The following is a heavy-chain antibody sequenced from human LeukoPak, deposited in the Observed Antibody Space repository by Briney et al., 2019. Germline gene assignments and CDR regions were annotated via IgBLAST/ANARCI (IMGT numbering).Heavy chain of an antibody. CDR2: ISGSGGST. D-gene: IGHD4-11*01. J-gene: IGHJ4*02. CDR1: GFTFSSYS. Sequence: PGGSLRLSCAASGFTFSSYSMNWVRQAPGKGLEWVSAISGSGGSTYYADSVKGRFTISRDNSKNTLYLQMNSLRAEDTAVYYCAKARPRYSNYYFDYWGQGTLVTVSS. CDR3: AKARPRYSNYYFDY. V-gene: IGHV3-23*01.